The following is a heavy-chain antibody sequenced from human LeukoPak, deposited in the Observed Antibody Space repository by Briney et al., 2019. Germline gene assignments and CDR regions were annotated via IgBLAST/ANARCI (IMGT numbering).Heavy chain of an antibody. J-gene: IGHJ6*02. V-gene: IGHV3-33*01. CDR1: GFTFSSYG. Sequence: GGSLRLSCAASGFTFSSYGMHWVRQAPGKGLEWVAVIWDDGSNKYYADSVKGRFTISRDNSKNTLYLQMNSLRAEDTAVYYCARDSYYYYYYGMDVWGQGTTVTVSS. CDR3: ARDSYYYYYYGMDV. CDR2: IWDDGSNK.